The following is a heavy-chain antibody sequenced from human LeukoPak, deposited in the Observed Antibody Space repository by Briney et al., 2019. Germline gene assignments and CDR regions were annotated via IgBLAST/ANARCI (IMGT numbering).Heavy chain of an antibody. Sequence: SETLSLTCAVYGGSFSGYYWSWIRQPPGRGLEWIGEINHSGSTNYNPSLKSRVTISVDTSKNQFSLKLSSVTAADTAVYYCARGRGYWGQGTLVTVSS. V-gene: IGHV4-34*01. J-gene: IGHJ4*02. CDR2: INHSGST. CDR1: GGSFSGYY. CDR3: ARGRGY.